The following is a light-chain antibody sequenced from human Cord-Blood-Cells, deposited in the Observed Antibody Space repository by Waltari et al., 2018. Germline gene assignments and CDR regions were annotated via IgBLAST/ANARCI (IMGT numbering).Light chain of an antibody. Sequence: SYVLTQPPSVSVAPGQTARITCGGNNIGSRSVHGYQQKPGQAPVLVVYADSDRPSGIPERFSGSNSGNTATLTISRVEAGDEADYYCQVWDSSSDHRVFGGGTKLTVL. CDR1: NIGSRS. V-gene: IGLV3-21*02. J-gene: IGLJ3*02. CDR2: ADS. CDR3: QVWDSSSDHRV.